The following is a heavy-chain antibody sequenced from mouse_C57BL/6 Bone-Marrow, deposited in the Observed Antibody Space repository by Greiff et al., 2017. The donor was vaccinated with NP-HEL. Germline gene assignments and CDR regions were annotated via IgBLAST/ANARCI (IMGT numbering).Heavy chain of an antibody. CDR1: GFTFSNYW. CDR3: TRVTTRGFAY. J-gene: IGHJ3*01. Sequence: EVKLQESGGGLVQPGGSMKLSCVASGFTFSNYWMNWVRQSPEKGLEWVAQIRLKSDNYATHYAESVKGRFTISRDDSKSSVYLQMNNLRAEDTGIYYCTRVTTRGFAYWGQGTLVTVSA. CDR2: IRLKSDNYAT. V-gene: IGHV6-3*01. D-gene: IGHD2-2*01.